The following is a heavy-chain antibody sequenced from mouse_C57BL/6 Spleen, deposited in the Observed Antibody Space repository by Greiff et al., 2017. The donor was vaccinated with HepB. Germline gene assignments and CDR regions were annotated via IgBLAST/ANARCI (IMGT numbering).Heavy chain of an antibody. CDR1: GYTFTDYN. V-gene: IGHV1-22*01. D-gene: IGHD1-1*01. CDR3: ASDHYGSRRFAY. J-gene: IGHJ3*01. CDR2: INPNNGGT. Sequence: EVQLQQSGPELVKPGASVKMSCKASGYTFTDYNMHWVKQSHGKSLEWIGYINPNNGGTSYNQKFKGKATLTVNKSSRTAYMELRSLTSEDSAVYYCASDHYGSRRFAYWGQGTLVTVSA.